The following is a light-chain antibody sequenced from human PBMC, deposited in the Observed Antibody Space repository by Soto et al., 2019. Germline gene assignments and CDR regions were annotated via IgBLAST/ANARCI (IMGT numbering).Light chain of an antibody. V-gene: IGKV3-20*01. CDR1: QSASSSY. CDR2: GAS. Sequence: EIVLTQSPGTLSLSPGERATLSCRASQSASSSYLAWYQQKPGQAPRLLIYGASSRATGIPDRFSGSGSGTDFTLTISRLEPEDFAVYYCQQYGSPYTFGQGTKVDIK. CDR3: QQYGSPYT. J-gene: IGKJ2*01.